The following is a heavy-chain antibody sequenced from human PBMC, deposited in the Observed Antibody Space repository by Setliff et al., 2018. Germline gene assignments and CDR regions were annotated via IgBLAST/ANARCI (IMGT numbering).Heavy chain of an antibody. J-gene: IGHJ3*02. V-gene: IGHV5-51*01. CDR3: ARLRIALWRDDAFDI. CDR2: IYPGDSDT. Sequence: PGESLKISCKGSGYSFTNYWIGWVRQMPGKGLEWMGIIYPGDSDTRYSPSFQGQVTISADKSISTAYLQWSSLKASDTAMYYCARLRIALWRDDAFDIWGQGTMVTVS. CDR1: GYSFTNYW. D-gene: IGHD6-13*01.